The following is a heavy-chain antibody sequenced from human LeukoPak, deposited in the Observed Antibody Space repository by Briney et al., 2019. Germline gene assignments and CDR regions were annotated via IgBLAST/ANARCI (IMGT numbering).Heavy chain of an antibody. V-gene: IGHV1-24*01. J-gene: IGHJ3*02. CDR2: FDPEDGET. D-gene: IGHD3-22*01. CDR3: ASPRPNYYDTQPFDM. Sequence: SVTVSRKVSRYTLPELFIHELGPAPVKGVEWMGGFDPEDGETIYAQKFQGRVTMTEDTSTDTAYMELSSLRSEDTAVYYCASPRPNYYDTQPFDMGGQGTLVTVSS. CDR1: RYTLPELF.